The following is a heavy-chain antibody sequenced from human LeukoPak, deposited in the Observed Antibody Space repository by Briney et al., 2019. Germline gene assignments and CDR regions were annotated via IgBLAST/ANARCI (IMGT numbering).Heavy chain of an antibody. Sequence: PGGSLRLACSASGFNFSAYWMTWVRQAPGKGLEWVANIKDDGSDRYYMESVKGRFTISRDNAKNSLHLQMNSLRTEDTAMYYCARDTGYGFDYWGQGTLVPVSS. CDR2: IKDDGSDR. CDR3: ARDTGYGFDY. CDR1: GFNFSAYW. D-gene: IGHD5-18*01. V-gene: IGHV3-7*01. J-gene: IGHJ4*02.